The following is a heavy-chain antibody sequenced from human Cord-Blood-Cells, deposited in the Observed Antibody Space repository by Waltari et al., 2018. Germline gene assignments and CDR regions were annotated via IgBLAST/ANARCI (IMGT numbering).Heavy chain of an antibody. D-gene: IGHD3-22*01. V-gene: IGHV4-39*07. Sequence: QLQLQESGPGLVKPSETLSPTCTVSGGSLSSSSSYWGWIRQPPGKGLEWIGSIYYSGSTYYNPSLKSRVTISVDTSKNQFSLKLSSVTAADTAVYYCARFDSSGYYFDYWGQGTLVTVSS. CDR1: GGSLSSSSSY. CDR2: IYYSGST. CDR3: ARFDSSGYYFDY. J-gene: IGHJ4*02.